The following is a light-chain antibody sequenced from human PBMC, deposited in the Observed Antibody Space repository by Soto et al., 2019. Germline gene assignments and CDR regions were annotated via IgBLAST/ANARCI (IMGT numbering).Light chain of an antibody. J-gene: IGKJ1*01. CDR1: QSVSSN. CDR3: QHYDNWPPWT. Sequence: EIVMTQSPATLSVSPGGRATLSCRASQSVSSNLAWYQQKPGQAPRLLIYGASTRATGIPARFSGSGSGTEFTLTISSLQSADVAVYYCQHYDNWPPWTFGQGTKVEIK. V-gene: IGKV3-15*01. CDR2: GAS.